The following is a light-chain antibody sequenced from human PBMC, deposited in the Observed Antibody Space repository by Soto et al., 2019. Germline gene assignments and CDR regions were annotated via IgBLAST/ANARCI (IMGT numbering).Light chain of an antibody. J-gene: IGLJ1*01. CDR3: CSFAGSYTYV. CDR2: DVS. CDR1: SSDVGRYDY. Sequence: QSALTQPRSVSGSPGQSVTISCTGTSSDVGRYDYVSWYQQHPGKAPKLIIYDVSERPSGVPDRFSGSKFGNTASLTISGLQAEDEADYSCCSFAGSYTYVFGTGTKLIVL. V-gene: IGLV2-11*01.